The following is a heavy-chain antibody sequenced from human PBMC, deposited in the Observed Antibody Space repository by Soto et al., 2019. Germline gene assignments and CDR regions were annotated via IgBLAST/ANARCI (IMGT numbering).Heavy chain of an antibody. J-gene: IGHJ5*02. CDR1: GGSFSGYY. V-gene: IGHV4-34*01. CDR2: INHSGST. CDR3: ARGVGWFDP. D-gene: IGHD1-26*01. Sequence: SETLSLTCAVYGGSFSGYYWSWIRQPPGKGLEWIGEINHSGSTNYNPSLKSRVTISVDTSKNQFSLKLSSVTAADTAVYYCARGVGWFDPWGQGTLVTVSS.